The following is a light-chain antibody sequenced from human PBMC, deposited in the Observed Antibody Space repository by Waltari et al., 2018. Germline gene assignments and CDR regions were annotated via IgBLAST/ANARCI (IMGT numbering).Light chain of an antibody. J-gene: IGLJ1*01. CDR1: SSDVGRYNY. CDR3: CSYASSSSTPFV. Sequence: QSALTQPASVSGSPGQSITISCTGTSSDVGRYNYVTWSQQHPGKALNLMIYDVSDRPSGISDRFSGSKSANTASLTISGLQAEDEADYFCCSYASSSSTPFVFGSGTKVTVL. V-gene: IGLV2-14*03. CDR2: DVS.